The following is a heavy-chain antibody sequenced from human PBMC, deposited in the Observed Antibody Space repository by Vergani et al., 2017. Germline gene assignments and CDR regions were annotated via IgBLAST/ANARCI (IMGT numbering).Heavy chain of an antibody. CDR1: GYTFTAYY. V-gene: IGHV1-46*03. Sequence: QVQLVKSGAEVGKPGASVKISCKASGYTFTAYYIHWVRQAPEQGLEWVGVISPDGFSTFYAQKFQGRVTITRDTSTSTGYVEVTSLRSDDTAVYYCAREPPLTGFFDYWGQGTLVTVSS. CDR3: AREPPLTGFFDY. J-gene: IGHJ4*02. D-gene: IGHD3-9*01. CDR2: ISPDGFST.